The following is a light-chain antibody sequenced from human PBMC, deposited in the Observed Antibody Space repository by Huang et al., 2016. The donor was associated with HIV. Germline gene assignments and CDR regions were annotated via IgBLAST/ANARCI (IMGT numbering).Light chain of an antibody. J-gene: IGKJ4*01. V-gene: IGKV3-11*01. Sequence: EIVLTQSPATLALSPGERATLSCWASQSVSNFLACYQQTPGQAPRLLIYDASHRATGIPARFNGSGSGADFTLTIDSLEPEDFAVYYCQQRSNWPLTFGRGTKVEI. CDR1: QSVSNF. CDR2: DAS. CDR3: QQRSNWPLT.